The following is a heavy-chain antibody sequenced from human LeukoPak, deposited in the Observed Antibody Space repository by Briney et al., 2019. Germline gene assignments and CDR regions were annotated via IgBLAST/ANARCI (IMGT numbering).Heavy chain of an antibody. CDR2: INDDGSST. Sequence: GGSLRLSCAASGFTFSSYWMHWFRQAPGKGLVWVSRINDDGSSTTYADSVKGRFTISRDNAKNTLYLQMNSLRAEDTAVYYCAREGRDYGGNPFDYWGQGTLVTVSS. D-gene: IGHD4-23*01. CDR1: GFTFSSYW. J-gene: IGHJ4*02. V-gene: IGHV3-74*01. CDR3: AREGRDYGGNPFDY.